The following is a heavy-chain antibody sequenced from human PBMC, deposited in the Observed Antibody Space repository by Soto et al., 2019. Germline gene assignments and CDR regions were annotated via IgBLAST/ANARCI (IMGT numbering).Heavy chain of an antibody. CDR3: PRGQEGVVATH. CDR2: VKDGGHT. D-gene: IGHD5-12*01. J-gene: IGHJ4*02. CDR1: GGSLSGYY. V-gene: IGHV4-34*01. Sequence: QVQLQQWGAGLLKPSETLSLNCAVTGGSLSGYYWSWIRQPPGKGLEWIGEVKDGGHTNYSPSLRGRVTISSDPSNNQSPLRLNSVTAADTGVYYCPRGQEGVVATHWDQGSLVTVSS.